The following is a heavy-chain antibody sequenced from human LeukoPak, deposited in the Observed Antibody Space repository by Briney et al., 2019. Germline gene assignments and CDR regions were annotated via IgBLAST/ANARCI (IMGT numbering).Heavy chain of an antibody. V-gene: IGHV1-46*01. D-gene: IGHD3-10*01. J-gene: IGHJ3*02. CDR1: GYTFTSYY. CDR2: INPSGGST. CDR3: ARQILTMVRGVTKIHIDAFDI. Sequence: ASVKVSCKASGYTFTSYYMHWVRQAPGQGLEWMGIINPSGGSTSYAQKFQGRVTMTRDMSTSTVYMELSSLRSEDTAVYYCARQILTMVRGVTKIHIDAFDIWGQGTMVTVSS.